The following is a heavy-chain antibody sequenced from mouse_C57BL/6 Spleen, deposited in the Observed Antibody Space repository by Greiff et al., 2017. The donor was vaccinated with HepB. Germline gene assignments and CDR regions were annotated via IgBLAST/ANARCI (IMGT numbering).Heavy chain of an antibody. Sequence: DVKLVESGPGLVKPSQSLSLTCSVTGYSITSGYYWNWIRQFPGNKLEWMGYISYDGSNNYNPSLKNRISITRDTSKNQFFLKLNSVTTEDTATYYCARGGITTVSYAMDYWGQGTSVTVSS. D-gene: IGHD1-1*01. CDR2: ISYDGSN. CDR1: GYSITSGYY. J-gene: IGHJ4*01. CDR3: ARGGITTVSYAMDY. V-gene: IGHV3-6*01.